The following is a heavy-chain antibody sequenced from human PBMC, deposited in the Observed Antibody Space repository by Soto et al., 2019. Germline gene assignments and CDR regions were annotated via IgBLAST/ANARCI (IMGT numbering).Heavy chain of an antibody. CDR3: TTHTPYYYDSSGYYHDAFDI. Sequence: GGSLRLSCAASGFTFSNAWMSWVRQAPGKGLEWVGRIKSKTDGGTTDYAAPVKGRFTISRDDSKNTLYLQMNSLKTEDTAVYYCTTHTPYYYDSSGYYHDAFDIWGQGTMATVSS. D-gene: IGHD3-22*01. CDR1: GFTFSNAW. J-gene: IGHJ3*02. CDR2: IKSKTDGGTT. V-gene: IGHV3-15*01.